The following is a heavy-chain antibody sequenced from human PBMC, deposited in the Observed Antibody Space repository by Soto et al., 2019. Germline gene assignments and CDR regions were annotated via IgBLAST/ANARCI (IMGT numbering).Heavy chain of an antibody. D-gene: IGHD2-8*01. V-gene: IGHV3-66*01. CDR3: PRALTAKWYYYMDV. CDR2: IYSGGST. Sequence: EVQLVESGGGLVQPGGSLRLSCAASGFTVSSNYMSWVRQAPGKGLEWVSVIYSGGSTYYADSVKGRFTISRDNSKNTLYLQMNSLRAEDTAVYYCPRALTAKWYYYMDVWGKGTTVTVSS. CDR1: GFTVSSNY. J-gene: IGHJ6*03.